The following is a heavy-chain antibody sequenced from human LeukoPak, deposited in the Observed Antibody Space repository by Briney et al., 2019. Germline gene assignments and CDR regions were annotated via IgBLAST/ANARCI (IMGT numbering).Heavy chain of an antibody. Sequence: GGSLRLSCAASGFTVSSNYMSWVRQAPGKGLEWVSSISSSSSYIYYADSVKGRFTISRDNAKNTLYLQMNSLRAEDTAVYYCAKALAGATIWDAFDIWGQGTMVTVSS. V-gene: IGHV3-21*04. CDR3: AKALAGATIWDAFDI. CDR1: GFTVSSNY. J-gene: IGHJ3*02. CDR2: ISSSSSYI. D-gene: IGHD1-26*01.